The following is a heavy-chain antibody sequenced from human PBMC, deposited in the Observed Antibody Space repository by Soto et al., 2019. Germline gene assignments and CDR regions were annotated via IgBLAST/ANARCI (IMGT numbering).Heavy chain of an antibody. D-gene: IGHD3-22*01. Sequence: QVQLVQSGAEVKKPGSSVKVSCKASGGTFSSYTISWVRQAPGQGLEWMGRIIPILGIANYAQKFQGRVTITADXSTXTXYMELSSLRSEDTAVYYCARAHYYDSSGYYHDAFDIWGQGTMVTVSS. CDR1: GGTFSSYT. J-gene: IGHJ3*02. CDR3: ARAHYYDSSGYYHDAFDI. V-gene: IGHV1-69*02. CDR2: IIPILGIA.